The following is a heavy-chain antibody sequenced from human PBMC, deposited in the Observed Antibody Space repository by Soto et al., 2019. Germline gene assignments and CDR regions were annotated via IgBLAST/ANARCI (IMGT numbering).Heavy chain of an antibody. Sequence: VASVKVSCKASGGTLSSYAISWVRQAPGQGLEWMGGIIPIFGTANYAQKFQGRVTITADESTSTAYMELSSLRSEDTAVYYCARDRGYSSSYGMDVWGQGTTVTVSS. J-gene: IGHJ6*02. CDR1: GGTLSSYA. CDR2: IIPIFGTA. V-gene: IGHV1-69*13. D-gene: IGHD6-13*01. CDR3: ARDRGYSSSYGMDV.